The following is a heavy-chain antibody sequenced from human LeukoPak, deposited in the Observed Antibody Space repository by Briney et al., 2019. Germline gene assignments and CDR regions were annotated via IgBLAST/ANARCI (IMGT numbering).Heavy chain of an antibody. D-gene: IGHD5-12*01. V-gene: IGHV1-2*02. CDR1: GYTFTSYY. Sequence: ASVKVSCKASGYTFTSYYMHWVRQAPGQGLEWMGWINPNSGGTNYAQKFQGRVTMTRDTSISTAYMELSRLRSDDTAVYYCARDIVDTTVNWFDPWGQGTLVTVSS. J-gene: IGHJ5*02. CDR3: ARDIVDTTVNWFDP. CDR2: INPNSGGT.